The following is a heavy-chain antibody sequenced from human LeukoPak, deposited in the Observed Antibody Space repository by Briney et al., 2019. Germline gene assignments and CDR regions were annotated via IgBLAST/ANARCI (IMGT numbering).Heavy chain of an antibody. Sequence: PGGSLRLSCAASGFSFRDYWVSWMRQAPGKGLEWVSYINGGSDHTNYADSVKGRFTISRDNAKNSLYLQMNSLTDEDTAVYYCARCQYNSSPDIWGQGTLVTVSS. CDR1: GFSFRDYW. V-gene: IGHV3-11*03. CDR3: ARCQYNSSPDI. D-gene: IGHD1-14*01. J-gene: IGHJ4*02. CDR2: INGGSDHT.